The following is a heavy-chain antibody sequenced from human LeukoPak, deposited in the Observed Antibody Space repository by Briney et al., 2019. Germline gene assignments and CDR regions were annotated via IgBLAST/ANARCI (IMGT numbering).Heavy chain of an antibody. D-gene: IGHD1-26*01. J-gene: IGHJ4*02. Sequence: WASVTVSCKASGYTLTSYGICWVRQAPAPGLERMGLISAYNSNTNYAQKLQGRVTMTTDTTTSTAYMELRSLRSDDTAVYYCARLIGLGATARWDYWGQETLVTVSS. CDR2: ISAYNSNT. V-gene: IGHV1-18*01. CDR1: GYTLTSYG. CDR3: ARLIGLGATARWDY.